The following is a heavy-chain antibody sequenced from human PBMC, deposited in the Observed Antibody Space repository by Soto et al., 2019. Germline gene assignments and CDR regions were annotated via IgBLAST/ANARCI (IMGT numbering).Heavy chain of an antibody. CDR1: GFTFSSYA. Sequence: GGSLRLSCAASGFTFSSYAMSWVRQAPGKGLEWVSAISGSGGSTYYADSVKGRFTISRDNSKNTLYLQMNSLRAEDTAVYYCAKCATHCSSTSCYAGAHYYYYYYMDVWGKGTTVTVSS. CDR2: ISGSGGST. CDR3: AKCATHCSSTSCYAGAHYYYYYYMDV. V-gene: IGHV3-23*01. D-gene: IGHD2-2*01. J-gene: IGHJ6*03.